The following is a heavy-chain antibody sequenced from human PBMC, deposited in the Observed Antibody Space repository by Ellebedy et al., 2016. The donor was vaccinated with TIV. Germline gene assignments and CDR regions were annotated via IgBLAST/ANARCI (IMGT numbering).Heavy chain of an antibody. CDR1: GFSFDLYS. Sequence: PGGSLRLSCEASGFSFDLYSMHWVRQAPGKGLEWVAVLTYYCRHQHYADSVKGRFTISSDSSKNTLHLEINSLRVEDTAMYYCARDFFPSPFRFLEWFPGFWGQGALVTVSS. CDR3: ARDFFPSPFRFLEWFPGF. CDR2: LTYYCRHQ. J-gene: IGHJ4*02. D-gene: IGHD3-3*01. V-gene: IGHV3-30-3*01.